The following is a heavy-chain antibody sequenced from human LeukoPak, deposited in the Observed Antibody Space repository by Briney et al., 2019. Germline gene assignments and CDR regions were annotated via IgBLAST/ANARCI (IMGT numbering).Heavy chain of an antibody. CDR1: GFTFDDYG. V-gene: IGHV3-20*04. D-gene: IGHD3-10*01. Sequence: GGSLRLSCAASGFTFDDYGMSWVRQAPGEGLEWVSGINWNGGSTGYADSVKGRFTISRDNAKNSLYLQMNSLRAEDTALYYCARVVTMVRGVPYYFDYWGQGTLVTVPS. J-gene: IGHJ4*02. CDR2: INWNGGST. CDR3: ARVVTMVRGVPYYFDY.